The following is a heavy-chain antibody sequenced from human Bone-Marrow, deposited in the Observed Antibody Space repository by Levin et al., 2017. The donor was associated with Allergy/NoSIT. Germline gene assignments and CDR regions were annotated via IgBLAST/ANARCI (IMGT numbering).Heavy chain of an antibody. CDR2: IESDGSST. J-gene: IGHJ4*02. Sequence: PGGSLRLSCAASGFTFSTYWMHWVRQAPGKGLVWVSRIESDGSSTSYADSVKGRFTISRDNAKNTLYLQMNSLRAEDTAVYYCASDPSYSSGWYPFWGQGTLVTVSS. CDR1: GFTFSTYW. CDR3: ASDPSYSSGWYPF. D-gene: IGHD6-19*01. V-gene: IGHV3-74*01.